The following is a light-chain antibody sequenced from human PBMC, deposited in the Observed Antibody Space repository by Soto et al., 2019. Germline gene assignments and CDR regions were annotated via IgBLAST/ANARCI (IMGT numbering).Light chain of an antibody. J-gene: IGLJ1*01. Sequence: QSALTQPASVSGSPGQAITISCTGTSSDVGGYNYVSWYQQHPGKAPKLMIYEVSNRPSGVSDRFSGSKSGNTASLTISGLQADDEADYYCTSYTSSSTPVFGPGTQVTV. V-gene: IGLV2-14*01. CDR1: SSDVGGYNY. CDR3: TSYTSSSTPV. CDR2: EVS.